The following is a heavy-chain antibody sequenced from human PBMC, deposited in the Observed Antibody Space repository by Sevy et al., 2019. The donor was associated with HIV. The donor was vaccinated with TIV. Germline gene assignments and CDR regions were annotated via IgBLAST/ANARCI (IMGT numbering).Heavy chain of an antibody. Sequence: GGSLRLSCAASGFTFSNYEMNWVRQVPGKGLEWVSYISNSGSTMYYADSVKGRFTISRDNAKKSLYLQMNSLRVEDTAFYYCARNAGAYDKGFDPWGQRTLVTVSS. J-gene: IGHJ5*02. CDR2: ISNSGSTM. D-gene: IGHD3-22*01. V-gene: IGHV3-48*03. CDR1: GFTFSNYE. CDR3: ARNAGAYDKGFDP.